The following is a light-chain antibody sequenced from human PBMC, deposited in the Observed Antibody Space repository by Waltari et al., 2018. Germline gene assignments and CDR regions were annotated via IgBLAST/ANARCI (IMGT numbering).Light chain of an antibody. CDR1: SSDLGTSNY. CDR2: DVS. CDR3: SSYTRVSASVV. Sequence: QSALTQPASVSGSPGQSITISCTGTSSDLGTSNYASWYQQHPGRAPKLIIYDVSKRPSGVSIRFSGSKSDNTASLTISGLQAEDEADYYCSSYTRVSASVVFGGGTKLTVL. V-gene: IGLV2-14*03. J-gene: IGLJ3*02.